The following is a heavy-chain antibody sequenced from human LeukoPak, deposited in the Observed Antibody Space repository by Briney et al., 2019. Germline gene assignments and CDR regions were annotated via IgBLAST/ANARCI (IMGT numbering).Heavy chain of an antibody. CDR1: GYIFTSYW. CDR3: ARCIVVPAAIPNLPGWFDH. D-gene: IGHD2-2*02. J-gene: IGHJ5*02. CDR2: IYPGDSDT. Sequence: GESLKISCKGSGYIFTSYWIAWVRQMPGKGLEWMGIIYPGDSDTRYSPSFQGQVTISADKSISTAYLQWSSLKASDTAMYYCARCIVVPAAIPNLPGWFDHWGQGTLVTVSS. V-gene: IGHV5-51*01.